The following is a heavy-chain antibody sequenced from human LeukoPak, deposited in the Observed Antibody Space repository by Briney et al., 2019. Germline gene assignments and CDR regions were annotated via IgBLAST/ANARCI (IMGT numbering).Heavy chain of an antibody. CDR2: IKRKNEGGTT. V-gene: IGHV3-15*01. CDR3: TTALYDFWSGYTPVDY. CDR1: GFSLSNVW. Sequence: GGSLRLSCAASGFSLSNVWMGWVRQAPGKGPEWVGRIKRKNEGGTTDYAAPVKGRFTISRDDPKNALYLQMTSLQTEDTAVYYCTTALYDFWSGYTPVDYWGQGTLVSVSS. J-gene: IGHJ4*02. D-gene: IGHD3-3*01.